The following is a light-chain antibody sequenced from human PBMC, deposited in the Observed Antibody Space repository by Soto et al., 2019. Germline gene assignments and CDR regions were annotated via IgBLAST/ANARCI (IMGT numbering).Light chain of an antibody. J-gene: IGKJ1*01. CDR2: GAS. V-gene: IGKV3-20*01. CDR3: QQYRNSRT. Sequence: EIVLTQSPGTLSLSPGERATLSCRASQSFSNNYLAWYQQKPGQAPRLLIYGASSRATGIPDRFSGSGSGTDFTLTISRLEPEDFGVYYCQQYRNSRTFGQGTKVEIK. CDR1: QSFSNNY.